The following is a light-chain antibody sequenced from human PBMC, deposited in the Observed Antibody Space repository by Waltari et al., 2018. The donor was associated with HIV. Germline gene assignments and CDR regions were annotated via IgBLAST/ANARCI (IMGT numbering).Light chain of an antibody. CDR1: SSNIGNNY. CDR2: DNN. CDR3: GTWDSSLSAVV. J-gene: IGLJ3*02. Sequence: QSVLTPTPSVSAAPGQKVTISCSGSSSNIGNNYVSWYQQLPGTAPKLLIYDNNKRPSEIPDRFSGSKAGTSATLEITGLQTGDEADYYCGTWDSSLSAVVFGGGTKLTVL. V-gene: IGLV1-51*01.